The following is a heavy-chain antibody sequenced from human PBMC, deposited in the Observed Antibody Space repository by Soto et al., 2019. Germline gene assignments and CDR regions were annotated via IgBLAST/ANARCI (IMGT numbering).Heavy chain of an antibody. V-gene: IGHV6-1*01. CDR2: TYYRSKWYN. Sequence: TLSLTCAISGDSGSSNSAAWNWIRQSPSRGLEWLGRTYYRSKWYNDYAVSVKSRITINPDTSKNQFSLQLNSVTPEDTAVYYCARSIAVAGNPPYYYYGMDVWGQGTTVTVSS. J-gene: IGHJ6*02. CDR1: GDSGSSNSAA. CDR3: ARSIAVAGNPPYYYYGMDV. D-gene: IGHD6-19*01.